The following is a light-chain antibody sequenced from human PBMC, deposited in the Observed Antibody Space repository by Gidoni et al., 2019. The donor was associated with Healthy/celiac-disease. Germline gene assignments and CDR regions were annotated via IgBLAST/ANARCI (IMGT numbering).Light chain of an antibody. Sequence: PSSLSASVGDRVTITCQASQDISNYLNWYQQKPGKAPKLLIYDASNLETGVPSRFSGSGSGTDFTFTISSLQPEDIATYYCQQYDNLPLTFXGXTKVEIK. CDR3: QQYDNLPLT. J-gene: IGKJ4*01. V-gene: IGKV1-33*01. CDR2: DAS. CDR1: QDISNY.